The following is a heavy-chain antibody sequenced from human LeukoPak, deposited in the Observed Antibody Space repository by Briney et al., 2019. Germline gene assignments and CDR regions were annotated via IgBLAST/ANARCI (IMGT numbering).Heavy chain of an antibody. CDR2: INPSGVST. V-gene: IGHV1-46*01. CDR3: ARGYCSGGSCYSVGYFDY. Sequence: ASVKVSCKASGYTFTSYYMHWVRQAPGQGLEWMGIINPSGVSTSYAQKFQGRVTMTRDTSTSTVYMELSSLRSEDTAVYYCARGYCSGGSCYSVGYFDYWGQGTLVTVSS. D-gene: IGHD2-15*01. CDR1: GYTFTSYY. J-gene: IGHJ4*02.